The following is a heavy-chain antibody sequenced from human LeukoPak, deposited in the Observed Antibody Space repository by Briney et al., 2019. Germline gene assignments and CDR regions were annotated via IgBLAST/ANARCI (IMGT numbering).Heavy chain of an antibody. J-gene: IGHJ4*02. D-gene: IGHD3-10*01. CDR2: IYCSGST. CDR1: GGSISSYY. CDR3: ASYSYYGSGTGY. Sequence: SETLSLTCTVSGGSISSYYWSWIRQPPGKGLEWIGYIYCSGSTNYNPSLKSRVTISVDTSKNQFSLKLNSVTAADTAVYYRASYSYYGSGTGYWGQGTLVTVSS. V-gene: IGHV4-59*01.